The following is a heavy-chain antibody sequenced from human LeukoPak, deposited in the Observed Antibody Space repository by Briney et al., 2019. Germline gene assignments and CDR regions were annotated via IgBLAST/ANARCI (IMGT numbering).Heavy chain of an antibody. V-gene: IGHV3-21*01. CDR3: ARVRDGYSNDAFDI. J-gene: IGHJ3*02. CDR2: IGSSSSDK. D-gene: IGHD5-24*01. CDR1: GFTFSITN. Sequence: KPGGSLRLSCTASGFTFSITNMNWVRQAPAKGLEWVSYIGSSSSDKYYADSVKGRFTVSRDNAKYSLYLQMNTLRGEDTAIYYCARVRDGYSNDAFDIWGQGTMVTVSS.